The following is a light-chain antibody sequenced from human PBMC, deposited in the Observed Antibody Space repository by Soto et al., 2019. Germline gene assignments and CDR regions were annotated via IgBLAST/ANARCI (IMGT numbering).Light chain of an antibody. J-gene: IGKJ5*01. CDR3: QQLNSYPQT. CDR2: SAS. CDR1: QSISSY. Sequence: DIQMTHSPSSLSASVGDRVTITCRASQSISSYLNWYQQKPGKAPKLLVYSASTLQSGVPSRFSGSGSGPDFTLTISSLQPEDSATYFCQQLNSYPQTFGQGTRLEIK. V-gene: IGKV1-39*01.